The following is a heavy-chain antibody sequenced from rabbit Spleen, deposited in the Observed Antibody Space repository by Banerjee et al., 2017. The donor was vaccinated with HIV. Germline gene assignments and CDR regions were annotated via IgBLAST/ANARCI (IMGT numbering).Heavy chain of an antibody. V-gene: IGHV1S45*01. D-gene: IGHD2-1*01. CDR3: VRDRANIGGDYGPYYFDL. CDR2: IDPVFGST. Sequence: QEQLEESGGDLVKPGASLTLTCTASGFSFSSSYWICWVRQAPGKGLEWIGYIDPVFGSTYYASWVNGRFTISSHNAQNTLYLQLSSLTAADTATYFCVRDRANIGGDYGPYYFDLWGQGTLVTVS. CDR1: GFSFSSSYW. J-gene: IGHJ4*01.